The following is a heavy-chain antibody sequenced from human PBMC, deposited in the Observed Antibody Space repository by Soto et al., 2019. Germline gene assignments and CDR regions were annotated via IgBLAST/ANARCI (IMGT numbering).Heavy chain of an antibody. Sequence: EVQLLESGGGLVQPGGSLRLSCAASGFTFSSYAMSWVRQAPGKGLEWVSAISGSGGSTYYADSVKGRFTISRDNSKNTLYLQMNSLRAEDRAVYYWAKELGYSSSSGGDYWGQGTLVTVSS. J-gene: IGHJ4*02. CDR3: AKELGYSSSSGGDY. D-gene: IGHD6-6*01. CDR2: ISGSGGST. V-gene: IGHV3-23*01. CDR1: GFTFSSYA.